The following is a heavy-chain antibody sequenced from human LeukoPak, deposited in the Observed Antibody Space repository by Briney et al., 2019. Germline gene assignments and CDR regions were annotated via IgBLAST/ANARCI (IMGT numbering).Heavy chain of an antibody. V-gene: IGHV4-39*01. CDR3: ARQRRMPMGYMGV. CDR1: GGSISSSSYY. D-gene: IGHD2-2*01. J-gene: IGHJ6*03. CDR2: IYYSGST. Sequence: PSETLSLTCTVSGGSISSSSYYWGWIRQPPGKGLEWIGSIYYSGSTYYNPSLKSRVTISVDTSKNQFSLKLSSVTAADTAVYYCARQRRMPMGYMGVRGKGTTVTISS.